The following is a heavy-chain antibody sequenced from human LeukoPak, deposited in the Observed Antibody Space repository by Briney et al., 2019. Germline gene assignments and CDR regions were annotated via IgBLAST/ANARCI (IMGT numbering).Heavy chain of an antibody. D-gene: IGHD3-16*01. V-gene: IGHV1-2*02. CDR3: ARDGELRWSRGGFDY. CDR2: INAESGET. J-gene: IGHJ4*02. Sequence: ASVKVSCKASGYTFSGHYMHWIRQAPGQGLEWMGWINAESGETKYAQKFQGRVTMTRDTSINTMYMELRGLRFDDTAVYYCARDGELRWSRGGFDYGGQGPLLAVSS. CDR1: GYTFSGHY.